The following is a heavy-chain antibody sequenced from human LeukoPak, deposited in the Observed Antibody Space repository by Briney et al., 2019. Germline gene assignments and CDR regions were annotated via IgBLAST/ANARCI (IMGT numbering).Heavy chain of an antibody. Sequence: GGSLRLSCAASGFTFSSYSMNWVRQAPGKGLEWVSLISSSSSYIYYADSVKGRFTISRDNAKNSLSLQMNSLRAEDTAVYYCARVSSSWYYLDYWGQGTLVTVSS. J-gene: IGHJ4*02. CDR2: ISSSSSYI. CDR1: GFTFSSYS. D-gene: IGHD6-13*01. CDR3: ARVSSSWYYLDY. V-gene: IGHV3-21*01.